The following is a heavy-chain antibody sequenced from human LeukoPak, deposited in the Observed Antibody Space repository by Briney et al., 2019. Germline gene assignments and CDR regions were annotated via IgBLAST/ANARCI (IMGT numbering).Heavy chain of an antibody. J-gene: IGHJ6*03. V-gene: IGHV4-39*07. CDR1: GGSISSSSYY. D-gene: IGHD6-6*01. CDR3: ARELVRDYYYYFMDV. CDR2: IYYSGST. Sequence: PSETLSLTCTVSGGSISSSSYYWGWIRQPPGKGLEWIGTIYYSGSTYYNPSLNSRVTISRDTSKNQFSLRLNSVTAADTAVYYCARELVRDYYYYFMDVWGKGTTVTVSS.